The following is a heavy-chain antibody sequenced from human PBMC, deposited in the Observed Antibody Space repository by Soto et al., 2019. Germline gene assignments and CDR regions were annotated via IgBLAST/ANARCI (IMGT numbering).Heavy chain of an antibody. CDR3: ARVVNYDFWSGYSHYYYYMDV. Sequence: ASVKVSCKASGYTFTSYDINWVRQATGQGLEWMGWMNPNSGNTGYARKFQGRVTMTRNTSISTAYMELSSLRSEDTAVYYCARVVNYDFWSGYSHYYYYMDVWGKGTTVTVS. V-gene: IGHV1-8*01. CDR2: MNPNSGNT. CDR1: GYTFTSYD. D-gene: IGHD3-3*01. J-gene: IGHJ6*03.